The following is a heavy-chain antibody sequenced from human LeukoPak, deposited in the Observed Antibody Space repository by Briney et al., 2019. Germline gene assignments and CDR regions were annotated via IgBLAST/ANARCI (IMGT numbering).Heavy chain of an antibody. D-gene: IGHD6-13*01. Sequence: PGGSLRLSCAASGFTFSSYAMSWVRQAPGKGLEWVSAISGSGGNTYYADSVKGRFTISRDNSKNTLYLQMNSLRAEDTAVYYCARHKAAAANPSFDYWGQGTLVTVSS. J-gene: IGHJ4*02. V-gene: IGHV3-23*01. CDR1: GFTFSSYA. CDR2: ISGSGGNT. CDR3: ARHKAAAANPSFDY.